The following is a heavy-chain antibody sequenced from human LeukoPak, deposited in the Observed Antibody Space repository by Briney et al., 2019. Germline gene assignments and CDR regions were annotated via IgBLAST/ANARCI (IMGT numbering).Heavy chain of an antibody. J-gene: IGHJ6*02. CDR1: GFTFSSYS. CDR2: ISYDGRNK. Sequence: PGRSLRLSCAASGFTFSSYSMHWVRQAPGKGLEWVAVISYDGRNKYYADSVKGRFTISRDNSKNTLFLQMNSLRAEDTAVYYCARPGRFLEWLSNYYYYGMDVWGQGTTVTVSS. D-gene: IGHD3-3*01. CDR3: ARPGRFLEWLSNYYYYGMDV. V-gene: IGHV3-30*03.